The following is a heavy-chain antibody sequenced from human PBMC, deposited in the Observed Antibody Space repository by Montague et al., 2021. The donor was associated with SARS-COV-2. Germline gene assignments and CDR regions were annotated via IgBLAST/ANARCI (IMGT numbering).Heavy chain of an antibody. Sequence: SETLSLTCTVSGDSISRNSYYWGWIRQPTGKGLEWIGSMPYSGSTYHNPSLKSRVSISVDTSKNQFSLKLSSMTAADTAAYYCAKSAWHNWYFDIWGRGTLVTVSS. V-gene: IGHV4-39*01. CDR2: MPYSGST. D-gene: IGHD2/OR15-2a*01. CDR3: AKSAWHNWYFDI. J-gene: IGHJ2*01. CDR1: GDSISRNSYY.